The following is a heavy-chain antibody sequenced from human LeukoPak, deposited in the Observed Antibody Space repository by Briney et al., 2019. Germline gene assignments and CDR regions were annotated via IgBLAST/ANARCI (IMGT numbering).Heavy chain of an antibody. J-gene: IGHJ4*02. D-gene: IGHD3-9*01. CDR2: ISSSSSYI. Sequence: GGSLRLSCAASGFTFNNFAMSWVRQAPGKGLEWVSSISSSSSYIYYADSVKGRFTVSRDNARNSLYLQMNSLRAEDTAVYYCARAPVYDILTGYNDHWGQGTLVTVSS. CDR1: GFTFNNFA. CDR3: ARAPVYDILTGYNDH. V-gene: IGHV3-21*01.